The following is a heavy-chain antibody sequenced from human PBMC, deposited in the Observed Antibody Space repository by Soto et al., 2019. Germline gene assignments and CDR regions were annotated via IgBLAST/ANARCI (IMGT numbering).Heavy chain of an antibody. CDR1: GFTFTSSA. D-gene: IGHD1-26*01. Sequence: QMQLVQSGPEVKQPGPSVKVSCTASGFTFTSSAVQWVRQARGQRLEWIGWIVVGSGNTNYAQKFQERCTVTRDMSRSTADTALSSLRSEDTAVHDCAAVGPIVGAGGSQVESDYGGQGTLVTVSS. V-gene: IGHV1-58*01. CDR2: IVVGSGNT. CDR3: AAVGPIVGAGGSQVESDY. J-gene: IGHJ4*02.